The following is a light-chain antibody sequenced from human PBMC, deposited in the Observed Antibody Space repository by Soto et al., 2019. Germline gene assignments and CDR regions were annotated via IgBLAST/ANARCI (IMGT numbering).Light chain of an antibody. CDR3: GTWDTGLNGFYV. CDR1: FSNIGNNY. V-gene: IGLV1-51*01. J-gene: IGLJ1*01. CDR2: DND. Sequence: QSVLTQPPSVSAAPGQEVTISCSGSFSNIGNNYVSWYQQLPGTAPKLLIYDNDKRPSGIPDRFSGSKSATSATLVITGLQTGDEADYYCGTWDTGLNGFYVFGTGTKVTVL.